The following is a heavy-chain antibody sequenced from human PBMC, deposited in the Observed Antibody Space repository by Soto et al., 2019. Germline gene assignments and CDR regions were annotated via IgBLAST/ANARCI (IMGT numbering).Heavy chain of an antibody. J-gene: IGHJ4*02. CDR3: ARGTARSSSWYWANDY. CDR2: INPNSGGT. CDR1: GYTFTGYY. V-gene: IGHV1-2*04. Sequence: QVQLVQSGAEVKKPGASVKVSCKASGYTFTGYYIYWVRQAPGQGLEWMGWINPNSGGTNYAQKFQGWVTMTRDTSINTADMELSRLKSDDTAVYYCARGTARSSSWYWANDYWGQGTLVTVSS. D-gene: IGHD6-13*01.